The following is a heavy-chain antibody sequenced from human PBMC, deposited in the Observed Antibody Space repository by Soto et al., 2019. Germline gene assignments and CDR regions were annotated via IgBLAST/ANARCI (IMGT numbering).Heavy chain of an antibody. V-gene: IGHV4-31*03. CDR2: IYYSGST. CDR1: GGSISSGGYY. CDR3: AREYSSSSLNYYFDY. J-gene: IGHJ4*02. Sequence: SSETLSLTCTVSGGSISSGGYYWSWIRQHPGKGLEWIGYIYYSGSTYYNPSLKSRVTISVDTSKNQFSLKLSSVTAADTAVYYCAREYSSSSLNYYFDYWGQGTLVTVSS. D-gene: IGHD6-6*01.